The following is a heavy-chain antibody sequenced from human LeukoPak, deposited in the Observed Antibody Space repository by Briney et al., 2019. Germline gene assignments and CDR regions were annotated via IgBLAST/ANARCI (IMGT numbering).Heavy chain of an antibody. CDR1: GYTLTELS. Sequence: RASVKVSCKVSGYTLTELSMHWVRQAPGKGLEWMGGFDPEDGETIYAQKFQGRVTITRDTSASTAYMELSSLRSEDTAVYYCARDSGNFGRDWFDPWGQGTLVTVSS. D-gene: IGHD4-23*01. J-gene: IGHJ5*02. V-gene: IGHV1-24*01. CDR2: FDPEDGET. CDR3: ARDSGNFGRDWFDP.